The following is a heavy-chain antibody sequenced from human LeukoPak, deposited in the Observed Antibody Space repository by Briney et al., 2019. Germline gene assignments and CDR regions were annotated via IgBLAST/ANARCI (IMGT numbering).Heavy chain of an antibody. Sequence: GGSLRLSCAASGFTFSSYAMHWVRQAPGKGLEWVAVISYDGSNKYYADSGKGRFTISRDNAKNSLYLQMNSLRAEDTAVYYCARAVDVDSSGYYFYFDYWGQGTLVTVSS. CDR2: ISYDGSNK. CDR3: ARAVDVDSSGYYFYFDY. D-gene: IGHD3-22*01. CDR1: GFTFSSYA. J-gene: IGHJ4*02. V-gene: IGHV3-30-3*01.